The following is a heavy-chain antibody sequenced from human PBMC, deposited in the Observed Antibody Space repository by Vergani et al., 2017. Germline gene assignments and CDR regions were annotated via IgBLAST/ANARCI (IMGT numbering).Heavy chain of an antibody. Sequence: QVQLVESGGGVVQPGRSLRLSCAASGFTFSSYCMHWVRQAPGKGLEWVAVIWYDGSNKYYADSVKGRFTISRENSKNTLYLQMNSLRAEDTAVYYCARGPDSSSSAFTYYYYYYMDVWGKGTTVTVSS. CDR3: ARGPDSSSSAFTYYYYYYMDV. J-gene: IGHJ6*03. CDR2: IWYDGSNK. D-gene: IGHD6-6*01. CDR1: GFTFSSYC. V-gene: IGHV3-33*01.